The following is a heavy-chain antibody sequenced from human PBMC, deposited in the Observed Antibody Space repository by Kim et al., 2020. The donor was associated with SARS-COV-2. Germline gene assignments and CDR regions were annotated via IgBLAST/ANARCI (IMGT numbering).Heavy chain of an antibody. J-gene: IGHJ4*02. D-gene: IGHD1-1*01. CDR2: ISGSGGST. Sequence: GGSLRLSCAASGFTFSSYAMSWVRQAPGKGLEWVSAISGSGGSTYYADTVKGRFTISRDNFKNTLYLQMNSLRAEDTAVYYCAKDLHWYFDYWGQGTLVTVSS. CDR3: AKDLHWYFDY. CDR1: GFTFSSYA. V-gene: IGHV3-23*01.